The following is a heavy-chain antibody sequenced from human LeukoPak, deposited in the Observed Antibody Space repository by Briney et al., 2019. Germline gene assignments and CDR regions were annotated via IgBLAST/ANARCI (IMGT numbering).Heavy chain of an antibody. CDR2: IIPILGIA. D-gene: IGHD5-12*01. CDR3: AREARDDAFDI. Sequence: ASVNVSCMASGGTFISYAISWVRQAPGQGLEWMGRIIPILGIANYAQKFQGRVTITADKSTSTAYMELSSRRSEDTAVYYCAREARDDAFDIWGQGTMVTVSS. CDR1: GGTFISYA. V-gene: IGHV1-69*04. J-gene: IGHJ3*02.